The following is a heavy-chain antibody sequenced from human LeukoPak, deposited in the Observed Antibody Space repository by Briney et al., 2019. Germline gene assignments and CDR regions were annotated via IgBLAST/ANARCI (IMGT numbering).Heavy chain of an antibody. CDR3: ARTYYDSSGYVPFDY. CDR1: GYTFTGYY. CDR2: INPNSGVT. Sequence: ASVKVSCKSSGYTFTGYYMHWVRQAPGQGLEWMGWINPNSGVTNYAQKFQGRATMTRGTSISTAYMELSRLRSDDTAVYYCARTYYDSSGYVPFDYWGQGTLVTVSS. D-gene: IGHD3-22*01. V-gene: IGHV1-2*02. J-gene: IGHJ4*02.